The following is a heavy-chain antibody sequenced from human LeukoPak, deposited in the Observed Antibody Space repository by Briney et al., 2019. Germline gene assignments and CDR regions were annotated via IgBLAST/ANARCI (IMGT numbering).Heavy chain of an antibody. CDR2: IYSGGST. D-gene: IGHD3-10*01. J-gene: IGHJ4*02. V-gene: IGHV3-53*01. CDR1: GFTVSSNY. CDR3: ARWHTSDNNYYYDY. Sequence: PGGSLRLSCAASGFTVSSNYMSWVRQAPGKGLEWVSVIYSGGSTYYADSVKGRFTISRDNSKNTLYLQMNSLRAEDTAVYYCARWHTSDNNYYYDYWGQGTLVTVSS.